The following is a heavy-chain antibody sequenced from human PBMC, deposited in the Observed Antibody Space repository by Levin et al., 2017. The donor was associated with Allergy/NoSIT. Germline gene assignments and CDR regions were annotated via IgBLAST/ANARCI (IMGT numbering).Heavy chain of an antibody. CDR3: AKAYDIVVVVAAQTTFFDY. J-gene: IGHJ4*02. V-gene: IGHV3-23*01. CDR1: GFTFSSYA. CDR2: ISGSGGST. D-gene: IGHD2-15*01. Sequence: ETLSLTCAASGFTFSSYAMSWVRQAPGKGLEWVSAISGSGGSTYYADSVKGRFTISRDNSKNTLYLQMNSLRAEDTAVYYCAKAYDIVVVVAAQTTFFDYWGQGTLVTVSS.